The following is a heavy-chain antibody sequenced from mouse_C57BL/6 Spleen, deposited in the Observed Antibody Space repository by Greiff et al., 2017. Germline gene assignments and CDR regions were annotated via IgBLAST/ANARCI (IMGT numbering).Heavy chain of an antibody. Sequence: QVQLQQPGAELVKPGASVKLSCKASGYTFTSYWMHWVKPRPGRGLEWIGRIDPNSGGTKYNEKVKSKATLTVDKPSSTAYMQLSSLTSEDSAVYFCASSAYDYPFYSMDYWGQGTSVTGSS. CDR2: IDPNSGGT. D-gene: IGHD2-4*01. CDR3: ASSAYDYPFYSMDY. V-gene: IGHV1-72*01. CDR1: GYTFTSYW. J-gene: IGHJ4*01.